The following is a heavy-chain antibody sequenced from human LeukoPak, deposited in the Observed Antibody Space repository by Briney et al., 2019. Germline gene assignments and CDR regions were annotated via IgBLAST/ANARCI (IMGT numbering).Heavy chain of an antibody. J-gene: IGHJ4*02. CDR1: GGSISSSSYY. CDR2: IYYSGST. D-gene: IGHD2-15*01. Sequence: PSETLSLTCTVSGGSISSSSYYWGWIRQPPGKGLEWIGSIYYSGSTYYNPSLKSRVTISVDTSKNRFSLKLSSVTAADTAVYYCAREPDGGGSCYDYWGQGTLVTVSS. CDR3: AREPDGGGSCYDY. V-gene: IGHV4-39*07.